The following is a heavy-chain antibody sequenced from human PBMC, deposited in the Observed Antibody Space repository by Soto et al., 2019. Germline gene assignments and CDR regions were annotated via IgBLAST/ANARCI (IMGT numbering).Heavy chain of an antibody. CDR1: GFTFSHAW. Sequence: LLVESGGGFVQPGGSLRLSCVASGFTFSHAWMDWVRQAPGKGLEWVGRIKSISDGETTNYAASVAGRFTISRDDSKNTLFLHVNSLKTEDTGMYYCTRRIAVAGTYYFDYWGQGTLVTGSS. V-gene: IGHV3-15*07. D-gene: IGHD6-19*01. CDR3: TRRIAVAGTYYFDY. J-gene: IGHJ4*02. CDR2: IKSISDGETT.